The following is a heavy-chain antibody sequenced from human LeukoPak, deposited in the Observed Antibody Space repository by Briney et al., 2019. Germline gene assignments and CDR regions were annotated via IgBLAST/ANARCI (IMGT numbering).Heavy chain of an antibody. CDR2: ISPSGGIT. CDR3: AKSVFDSSGDPYMDV. D-gene: IGHD3-22*01. CDR1: GFTFSSHG. J-gene: IGHJ6*03. Sequence: GGTLRLSCAASGFTFSSHGMNWVRQAPGKGLEWVSGISPSGGITYYTDSVKGRFTISRDNSKSTLYLQMNSLRAEDTAVYYCAKSVFDSSGDPYMDVWGKGTTVTISS. V-gene: IGHV3-23*01.